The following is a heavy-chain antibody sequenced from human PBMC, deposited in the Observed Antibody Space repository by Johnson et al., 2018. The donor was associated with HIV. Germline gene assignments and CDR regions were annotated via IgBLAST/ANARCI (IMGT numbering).Heavy chain of an antibody. V-gene: IGHV3-20*04. CDR3: ARERRAVAGTAAFAV. D-gene: IGHD6-19*01. CDR2: INWSGGNT. J-gene: IGHJ3*01. CDR1: GFTLDDYG. Sequence: VQLVESGGGVVRPGGSLRLSCAASGFTLDDYGMSWVRQAPGKGLEWVSGINWSGGNTDYADSVKGRFTISRDNAKNSLYLQMNSLRAEDTAVYYCARERRAVAGTAAFAVWGQGTMVTVSS.